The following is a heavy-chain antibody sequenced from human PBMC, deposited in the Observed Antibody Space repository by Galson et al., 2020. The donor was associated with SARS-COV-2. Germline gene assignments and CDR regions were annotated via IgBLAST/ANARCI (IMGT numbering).Heavy chain of an antibody. D-gene: IGHD3-16*01. CDR2: ISYDETNK. Sequence: GGSLRLSCAASGFPFNIYAMHWVRQAPGKGLEWVAVISYDETNKSYADSVKGRFTISRDNSKNTLYLHMNSLRPEDTAVYYCATGGTVITLGDSWGQGTLVTASS. J-gene: IGHJ4*02. CDR3: ATGGTVITLGDS. V-gene: IGHV3-30*04. CDR1: GFPFNIYA.